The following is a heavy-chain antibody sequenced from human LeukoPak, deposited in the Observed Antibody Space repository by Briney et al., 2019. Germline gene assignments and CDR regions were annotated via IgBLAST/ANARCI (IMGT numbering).Heavy chain of an antibody. CDR3: ARDYGRTPWRPVEMATIHFDY. J-gene: IGHJ4*02. D-gene: IGHD5-24*01. CDR2: INPSGGST. Sequence: ASVKVSYKASGYTFTSYYMHWVRQAPGQGLEWMGIINPSGGSTSYAQKFQGRVTMTRDTSTSTVYMELSSLRSEDTAVYYCARDYGRTPWRPVEMATIHFDYWGQGTLVTVSS. CDR1: GYTFTSYY. V-gene: IGHV1-46*01.